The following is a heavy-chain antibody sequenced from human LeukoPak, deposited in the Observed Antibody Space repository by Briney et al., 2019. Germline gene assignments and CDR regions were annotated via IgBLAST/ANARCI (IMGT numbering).Heavy chain of an antibody. CDR1: GGSISSSSYY. V-gene: IGHV4-39*01. Sequence: SETLSLTCTVSGGSISSSSYYWGWIRQPPGKGLEWIGSIYYSGSTYYNPSLKSRVTISVDTSKNQFSLKLSSVTAADTAVYYCARGYRITPFFGMDVWGQGTTVTVSS. CDR2: IYYSGST. J-gene: IGHJ6*02. CDR3: ARGYRITPFFGMDV. D-gene: IGHD3-10*01.